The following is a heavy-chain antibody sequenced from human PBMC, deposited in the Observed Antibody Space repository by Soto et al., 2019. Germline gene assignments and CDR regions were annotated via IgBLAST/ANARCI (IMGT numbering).Heavy chain of an antibody. CDR1: GFTFSSYA. CDR2: ISGSGGST. V-gene: IGHV3-23*01. Sequence: GGSLRLSCAASGFTFSSYAMSWVRQAPGKGLEWVSAISGSGGSTYYADSVKGRFTIARDNSKNTLYLQMNSLRAEATAVYYWAKAVSGYDSDAFDIWGQGTMVTVSS. J-gene: IGHJ3*02. CDR3: AKAVSGYDSDAFDI. D-gene: IGHD5-12*01.